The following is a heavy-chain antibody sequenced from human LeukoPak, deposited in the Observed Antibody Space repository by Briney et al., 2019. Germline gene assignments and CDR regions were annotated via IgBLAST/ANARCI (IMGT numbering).Heavy chain of an antibody. CDR1: GYSCTSYW. CDR2: IYPGDSDT. J-gene: IGHJ4*02. V-gene: IGHV5-51*01. Sequence: GESLKISCKGSGYSCTSYWIGWVRQMPGKGLEWMGIIYPGDSDTRYSPSFQGQVTISADKSISTAYLQWSSLKASDTAMYYCARARYCSSTSCYFDYWGQGTLVTVSS. CDR3: ARARYCSSTSCYFDY. D-gene: IGHD2-2*01.